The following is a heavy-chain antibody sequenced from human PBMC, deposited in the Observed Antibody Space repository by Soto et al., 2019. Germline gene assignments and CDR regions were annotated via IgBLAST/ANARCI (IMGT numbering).Heavy chain of an antibody. D-gene: IGHD3-10*01. CDR2: IIPIFGTA. Sequence: SVKVSCKASGGTFSSYAISWVRQAPGQGLEWMGGIIPIFGTANYAQKFQGRVTITADKSTSTAYMELSSLRSEDTAVYYCARDYYGSGSYYYYYGMDVWGQGTTVTVSS. V-gene: IGHV1-69*06. J-gene: IGHJ6*02. CDR1: GGTFSSYA. CDR3: ARDYYGSGSYYYYYGMDV.